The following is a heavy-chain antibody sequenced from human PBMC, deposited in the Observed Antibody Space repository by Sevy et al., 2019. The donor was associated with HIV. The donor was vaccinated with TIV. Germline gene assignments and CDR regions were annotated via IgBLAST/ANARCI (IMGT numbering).Heavy chain of an antibody. CDR1: GYSFTDYY. CDR2: IYAYSGTT. D-gene: IGHD4-4*01. V-gene: IGHV1-2*02. J-gene: IGHJ4*02. CDR3: ARSLGTATLTNIFGS. Sequence: ASLKVSCKASGYSFTDYYIHWVRQAPGQRLEWMAWIYAYSGTTNFAQKFQGRVTMPRDTSIRKAYMELSRLTSDDTAMYYCARSLGTATLTNIFGSWGQGTLVTVSS.